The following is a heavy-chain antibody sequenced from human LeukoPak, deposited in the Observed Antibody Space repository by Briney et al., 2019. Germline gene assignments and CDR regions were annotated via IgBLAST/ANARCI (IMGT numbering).Heavy chain of an antibody. CDR1: GFTFSSYE. V-gene: IGHV3-48*03. D-gene: IGHD2-21*02. J-gene: IGHJ4*02. Sequence: PGGSLRLSCAAPGFTFSSYEMNWVRQAPGKGLEWVSYISSSGSTIYYADSVKGRFTISRDNAKNSLYLQMNSLRAEDTAVYYCARDIVVVTAILDYWGQGTVVTVSS. CDR2: ISSSGSTI. CDR3: ARDIVVVTAILDY.